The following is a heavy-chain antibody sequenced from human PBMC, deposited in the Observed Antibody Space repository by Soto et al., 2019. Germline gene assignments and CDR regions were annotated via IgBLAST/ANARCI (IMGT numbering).Heavy chain of an antibody. CDR2: IIPILGIA. CDR3: ARDNWNDFLFDY. D-gene: IGHD1-20*01. V-gene: IGHV1-69*08. J-gene: IGHJ4*02. Sequence: QVQLVQSGAEVKKPGSSVKVSCKASGGTFSSYTISWVRQAPGQGLEWMGRIIPILGIANYAQKFQGRVTITADKSTSTAYMELSSLISEDTAVYYSARDNWNDFLFDYWGQGTLVTLSS. CDR1: GGTFSSYT.